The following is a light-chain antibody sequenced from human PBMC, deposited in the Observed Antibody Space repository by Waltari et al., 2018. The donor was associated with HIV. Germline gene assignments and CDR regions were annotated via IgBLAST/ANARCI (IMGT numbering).Light chain of an antibody. J-gene: IGLJ3*02. CDR1: SSDIGAYNR. CDR3: SSYTTSSTWV. CDR2: EVT. V-gene: IGLV2-18*02. Sequence: QSALTQPPSVSGSLGQSVTISCTGTSSDIGAYNRLSRYQQSPGTAPKLRIYEVTHRPSGVPVRFSGSKSGNTASLTISGLQADDEADYYCSSYTTSSTWVFGGGTKLTVL.